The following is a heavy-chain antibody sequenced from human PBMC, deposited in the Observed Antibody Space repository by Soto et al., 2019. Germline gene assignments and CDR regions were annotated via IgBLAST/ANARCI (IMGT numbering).Heavy chain of an antibody. Sequence: EVQLLESGGGLVQPGGSLRLSCAASGFTFSSYAMSWVRQAPRQGLEWVSAISGSGGSTYYADSVKGRFTISRDNSKNTLYLQMNSLRAEDTAVYYCAKVWSGSYQNNLFDYWCQGTLVTVSS. CDR3: AKVWSGSYQNNLFDY. J-gene: IGHJ4*02. CDR2: ISGSGGST. V-gene: IGHV3-23*01. CDR1: GFTFSSYA. D-gene: IGHD1-26*01.